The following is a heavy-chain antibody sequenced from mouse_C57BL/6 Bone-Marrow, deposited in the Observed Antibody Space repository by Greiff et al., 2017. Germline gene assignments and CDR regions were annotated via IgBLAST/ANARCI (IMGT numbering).Heavy chain of an antibody. CDR3: ASAIHGSNYLDY. Sequence: VQLQQSGAELVRPGTSVKMSCKASGYTFTNSWMGWAKQRPGHGLEWIGAIYPGGGYTNYNEKFKGKATLTADKSSSTAYMQFSSLTSEDSAIYCGASAIHGSNYLDYWGKHTSLRVSS. CDR2: IYPGGGYT. V-gene: IGHV1-63*01. D-gene: IGHD5-1*01. J-gene: IGHJ2*02. CDR1: GYTFTNSW.